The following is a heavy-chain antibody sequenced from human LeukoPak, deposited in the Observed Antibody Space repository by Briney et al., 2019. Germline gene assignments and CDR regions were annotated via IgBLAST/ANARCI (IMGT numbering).Heavy chain of an antibody. CDR3: ARARLSYLWSIAAAGTSWFDP. CDR1: GYTFTSYG. V-gene: IGHV1-18*01. CDR2: ISAYNGNT. Sequence: ASVKVSCKASGYTFTSYGISWVGQAPGQGLEWMGWISAYNGNTNYAQKLQSRVTMTTDTSTSTAYMELRSLRSDDTAVYYCARARLSYLWSIAAAGTSWFDPWGQGTLVTVSS. J-gene: IGHJ5*02. D-gene: IGHD6-13*01.